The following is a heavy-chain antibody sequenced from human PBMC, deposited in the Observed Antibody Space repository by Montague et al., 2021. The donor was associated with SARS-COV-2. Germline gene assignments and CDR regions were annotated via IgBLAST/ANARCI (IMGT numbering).Heavy chain of an antibody. CDR3: ASDTKRVFSYDYDSSGYASDD. Sequence: SETLSLTCAVYGGSFSGYYWSWIRQPPGKGLEWIGEINHSGSTKYNPSLKSRVTISVDTSKNQFSLKLSSVTVADTAVYYCASDTKRVFSYDYDSSGYASDDWGQGTLVTVSS. CDR1: GGSFSGYY. CDR2: INHSGST. D-gene: IGHD3-22*01. J-gene: IGHJ4*02. V-gene: IGHV4-34*01.